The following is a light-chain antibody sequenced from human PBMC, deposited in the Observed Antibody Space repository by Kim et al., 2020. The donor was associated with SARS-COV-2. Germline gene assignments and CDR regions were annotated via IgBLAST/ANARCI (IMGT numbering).Light chain of an antibody. CDR1: QSISSY. J-gene: IGKJ2*01. Sequence: ASVGDRVTITCRASQSISSYLNWYQQKPGKAPKLLIYAASSLQSGVPSRFSGSGSGTDFTLTISSLQPEDFATYYCQQSYSTPRDTFGQGTKLEIK. V-gene: IGKV1-39*01. CDR2: AAS. CDR3: QQSYSTPRDT.